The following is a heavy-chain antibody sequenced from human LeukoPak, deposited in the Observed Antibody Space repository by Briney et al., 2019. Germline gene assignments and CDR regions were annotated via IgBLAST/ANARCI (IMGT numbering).Heavy chain of an antibody. J-gene: IGHJ5*02. Sequence: KPGGSLRLSCAASGFTFSSYSMNWVRQAPGKGLEWVSSISSSSSYIYYADSVKGRFTISRDNAKNSLYLQMNSLRAEDTAVYYCAREIWQQLVNWFDPWGQGTLVTVSS. D-gene: IGHD6-13*01. CDR1: GFTFSSYS. CDR2: ISSSSSYI. CDR3: AREIWQQLVNWFDP. V-gene: IGHV3-21*01.